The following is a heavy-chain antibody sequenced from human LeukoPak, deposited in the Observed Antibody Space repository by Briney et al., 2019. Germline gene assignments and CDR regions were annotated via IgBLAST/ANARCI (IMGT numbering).Heavy chain of an antibody. Sequence: GGSLRLSCAASGFTFDTYGLHWVRQAPGKGLEWVAAISYEGGNRYYANSVKGRFAISRDNAKNSLYLQMNSLRAEDTAVYYCASHTSGWLVYWGQGTLVTVSS. CDR2: ISYEGGNR. J-gene: IGHJ4*02. D-gene: IGHD6-19*01. V-gene: IGHV3-30*09. CDR1: GFTFDTYG. CDR3: ASHTSGWLVY.